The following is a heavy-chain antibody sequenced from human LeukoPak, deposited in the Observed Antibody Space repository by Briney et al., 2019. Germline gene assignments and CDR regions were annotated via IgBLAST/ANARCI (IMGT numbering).Heavy chain of an antibody. CDR1: GFTFGDYA. J-gene: IGHJ5*02. CDR2: IRSKAYGGTT. CDR3: TRDPSSLLLRFPWVNRFDP. Sequence: PGRSLRLSCTASGFTFGDYAMSWVRQAPGKGLEWVGFIRSKAYGGTTEYAASVKGRFTISRDDSKSIAYLQMNSLKTEDTAVYYCTRDPSSLLLRFPWVNRFDPWGQGILVTVSS. V-gene: IGHV3-49*04. D-gene: IGHD3-3*01.